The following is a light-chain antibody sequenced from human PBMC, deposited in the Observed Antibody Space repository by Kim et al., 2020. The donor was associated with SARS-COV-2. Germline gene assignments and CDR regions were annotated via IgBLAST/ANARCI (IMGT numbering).Light chain of an antibody. V-gene: IGLV1-44*01. J-gene: IGLJ3*02. Sequence: GQRFTISFSGSSSNIGSNTVNCYQQLPGTAPKLLIYSNNQRPSGVPDRFSGSKSGTSASLAISGLQSEDEADYYCAAWDDSLNGWVFGGGTQLTVL. CDR2: SNN. CDR1: SSNIGSNT. CDR3: AAWDDSLNGWV.